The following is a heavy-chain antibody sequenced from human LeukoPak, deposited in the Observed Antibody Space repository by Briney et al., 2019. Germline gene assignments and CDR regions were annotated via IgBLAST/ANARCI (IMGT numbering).Heavy chain of an antibody. Sequence: ASVKVSCKASGYTFIGYYMHWVRQAPGQGLEWMGWINPNSGGTNYAQKFQGRVTMTRDTSISTAYMELSRLRSDDTAVYYCARDFSDYDSSGYYYFWSAFDIWGQGTMGTVSS. CDR3: ARDFSDYDSSGYYYFWSAFDI. D-gene: IGHD3-22*01. CDR1: GYTFIGYY. V-gene: IGHV1-2*02. CDR2: INPNSGGT. J-gene: IGHJ3*02.